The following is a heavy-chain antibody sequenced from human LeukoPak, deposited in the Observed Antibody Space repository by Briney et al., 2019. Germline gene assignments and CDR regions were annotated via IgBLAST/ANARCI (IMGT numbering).Heavy chain of an antibody. Sequence: GGSLRLSCAASGFTFSSYAMSWVRQAPGKGLEWVSAISGSGGSTYYADSVKGRFTISRDNSKNTLYLHMNSLRADGTDVYLFAKAGSSWYLDWFDPWGQGTLVTVSS. V-gene: IGHV3-23*01. CDR3: AKAGSSWYLDWFDP. D-gene: IGHD6-13*01. J-gene: IGHJ5*02. CDR1: GFTFSSYA. CDR2: ISGSGGST.